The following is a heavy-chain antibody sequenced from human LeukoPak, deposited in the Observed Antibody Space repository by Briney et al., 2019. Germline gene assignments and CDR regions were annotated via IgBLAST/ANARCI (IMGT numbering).Heavy chain of an antibody. CDR1: GGSISSYY. V-gene: IGHV4-59*01. CDR2: IYYSGST. J-gene: IGHJ4*02. Sequence: SETLSLTCTVSGGSISSYYWSWIRQPPGKGLEWIGYIYYSGSTNYNPSLKSRVTIPVDTSKNQFSLKLSSVTAADTAVYYCARETGGDGYNMVDYWGQGTLVTVSS. CDR3: ARETGGDGYNMVDY. D-gene: IGHD5-24*01.